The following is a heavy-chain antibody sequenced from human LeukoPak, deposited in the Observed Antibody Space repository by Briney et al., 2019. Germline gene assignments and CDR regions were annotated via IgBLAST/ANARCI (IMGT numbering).Heavy chain of an antibody. J-gene: IGHJ4*02. CDR2: INHSGST. Sequence: PSETLSLTCAVYGGSFSGYYRSWIRQPPGKGLEWIGEINHSGSTNYNPSLKSRVTISVDTSKNQFSLKLSSVTAADTAVYYCARLRVRGVPFDYWGQGTLVTVSS. CDR3: ARLRVRGVPFDY. D-gene: IGHD3-10*01. V-gene: IGHV4-34*01. CDR1: GGSFSGYY.